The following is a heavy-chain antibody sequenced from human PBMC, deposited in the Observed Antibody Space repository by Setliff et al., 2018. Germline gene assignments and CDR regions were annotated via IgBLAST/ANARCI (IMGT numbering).Heavy chain of an antibody. CDR3: ASQGFSHYYYYYGMDV. CDR2: IYTSGST. CDR1: GGSINSGSYY. D-gene: IGHD3-10*01. J-gene: IGHJ6*02. V-gene: IGHV4-61*09. Sequence: PSETLSLTCAVSGGSINSGSYYWSWIRQPAGKGLEWIGHIYTSGSTNYNPSLKSRVTISVDTSKNQFSLKLSSVTAADTAVYYCASQGFSHYYYYYGMDVWGQGTTVTVSS.